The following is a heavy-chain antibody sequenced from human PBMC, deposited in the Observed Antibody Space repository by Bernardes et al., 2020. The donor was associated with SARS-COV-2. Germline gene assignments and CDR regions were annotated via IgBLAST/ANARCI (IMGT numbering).Heavy chain of an antibody. CDR2: LSWNSGSL. J-gene: IGHJ4*02. CDR1: GFTFDDYA. V-gene: IGHV3-9*01. D-gene: IGHD5-12*01. Sequence: GGSLILSCAASGFTFDDYAMHWVRQAPGKGLEWVSGLSWNSGSLGYADSVKGRFTISRDNAKNSLYLQMNSLRAEDTALYYCAKDSGYDGGVIDYWGQGTLVTVSS. CDR3: AKDSGYDGGVIDY.